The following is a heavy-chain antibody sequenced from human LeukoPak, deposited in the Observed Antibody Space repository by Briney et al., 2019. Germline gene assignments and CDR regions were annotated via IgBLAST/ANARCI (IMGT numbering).Heavy chain of an antibody. D-gene: IGHD6-13*01. CDR3: ARHYSSSWYVRYFDY. V-gene: IGHV4-59*08. Sequence: SETLSLTCTVSGGSISSYYWSWIRQPPGKGLEWIGYIYYSGSTNYNPSLKSRVTISVDTSKNQFSLKLSSVTAADTAVYYCARHYSSSWYVRYFDYWGQGTLVTVSS. CDR2: IYYSGST. J-gene: IGHJ4*02. CDR1: GGSISSYY.